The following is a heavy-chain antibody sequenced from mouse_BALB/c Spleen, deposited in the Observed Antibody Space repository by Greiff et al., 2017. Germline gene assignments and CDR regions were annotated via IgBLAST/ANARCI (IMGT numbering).Heavy chain of an antibody. Sequence: EVQLQESGPSLVKPSQTLSLTCSVTGDSITSGYWNWIRKFPGNKLEYMGYISYSGSTYYNPSLKSRISITRDTSKNQYYLQLNSVTTEDTATYYCARYYYGSEDYAMDYWGQGTSVTVSS. CDR1: GDSITSGY. CDR3: ARYYYGSEDYAMDY. CDR2: ISYSGST. V-gene: IGHV3-8*02. J-gene: IGHJ4*01. D-gene: IGHD1-1*01.